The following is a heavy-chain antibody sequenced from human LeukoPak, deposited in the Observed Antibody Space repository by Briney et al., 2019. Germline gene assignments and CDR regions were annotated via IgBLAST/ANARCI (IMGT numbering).Heavy chain of an antibody. J-gene: IGHJ4*02. CDR3: ARFLGGF. V-gene: IGHV3-33*01. CDR2: IWYDGSNK. D-gene: IGHD3-10*01. Sequence: GGSLRLSCAASGFTFSSYGMHWVRQAPGKGLEWVAVIWYDGSNKYYADSVKGRFTISRDNAKNSLYLQMNSLRAEDTAVYYCARFLGGFWGQGTLVTVSS. CDR1: GFTFSSYG.